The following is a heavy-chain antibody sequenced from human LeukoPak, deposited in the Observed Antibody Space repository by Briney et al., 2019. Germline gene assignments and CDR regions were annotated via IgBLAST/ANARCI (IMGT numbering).Heavy chain of an antibody. CDR3: ASGLLWFGSYGMDV. CDR2: IYYSGST. D-gene: IGHD3-10*01. Sequence: PSETLSLTCTVSGGFISSFYWSWIRQPPGKGLEWIGYIYYSGSTNYNPSLKSRVTISADTSKNQLSLKLSSVTAADTAVYYCASGLLWFGSYGMDVWGQGTTVTVSS. CDR1: GGFISSFY. J-gene: IGHJ6*02. V-gene: IGHV4-59*01.